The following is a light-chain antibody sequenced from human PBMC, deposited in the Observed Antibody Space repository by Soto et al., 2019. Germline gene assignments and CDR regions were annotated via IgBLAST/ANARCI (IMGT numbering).Light chain of an antibody. V-gene: IGKV3-20*01. CDR3: QQYGSSPRT. CDR1: QSVSSSY. CDR2: GAS. J-gene: IGKJ1*01. Sequence: EIELTQSPGTLSLSPGERATLSCRASQSVSSSYLAWYQQKPGQAPRLLIYGASSRATGIPDRFSGSGSGTDFTLTISRLEAEDFAVYYCQQYGSSPRTFGQGTKVEIK.